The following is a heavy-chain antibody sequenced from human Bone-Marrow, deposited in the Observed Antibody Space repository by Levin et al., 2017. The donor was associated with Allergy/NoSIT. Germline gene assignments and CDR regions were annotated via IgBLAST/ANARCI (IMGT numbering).Heavy chain of an antibody. J-gene: IGHJ4*02. V-gene: IGHV5-10-1*01. D-gene: IGHD6-19*01. Sequence: GESLKISCKGSGYSFTSYWISWVRQMPGKGLEWMGRTDPSDAYTNYSPAFQGHVTISADTSINTAYLQWSSLKSSDTAMYYCARRLSSGWYSVDYWGQGTLVTVSS. CDR1: GYSFTSYW. CDR3: ARRLSSGWYSVDY. CDR2: TDPSDAYT.